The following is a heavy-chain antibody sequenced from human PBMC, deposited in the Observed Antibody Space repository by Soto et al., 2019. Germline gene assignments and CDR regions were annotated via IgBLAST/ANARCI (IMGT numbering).Heavy chain of an antibody. CDR2: IIPIFGTA. Sequence: QVQLVQSGAEVKKPGSSVKVSCKASGGTFSSYAISWVRQAPGQGLEWMGGIIPIFGTANYAQKFQGRVTITADESTSTPYMWLSSLRSEDTAVHYGARSPLITMVWGVIKDYYGMDVWGQGTTVTVSS. D-gene: IGHD3-10*01. CDR1: GGTFSSYA. J-gene: IGHJ6*02. CDR3: ARSPLITMVWGVIKDYYGMDV. V-gene: IGHV1-69*01.